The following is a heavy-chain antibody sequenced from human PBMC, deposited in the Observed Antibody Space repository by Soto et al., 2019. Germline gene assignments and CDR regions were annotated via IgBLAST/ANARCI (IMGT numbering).Heavy chain of an antibody. V-gene: IGHV1-46*01. D-gene: IGHD2-2*01. CDR3: ARENKDDRTAVPDI. J-gene: IGHJ3*02. CDR1: GYSFTSYY. CDR2: IDPRYGRP. Sequence: ASVKVSCKASGYSFTSYYIHWVRQAPGQGLERMGLIDPRYGRPNSPQKFQDRVFITSDTSTTTVYMELRSVMSEDTGIYYCARENKDDRTAVPDIWGPGTMVTVSS.